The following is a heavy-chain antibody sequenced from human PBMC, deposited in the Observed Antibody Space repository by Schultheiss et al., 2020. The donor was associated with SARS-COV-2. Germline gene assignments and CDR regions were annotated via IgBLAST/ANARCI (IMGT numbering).Heavy chain of an antibody. D-gene: IGHD3-3*01. V-gene: IGHV3-23*01. CDR3: ARGAGFWSGYSYYYYGMDV. CDR2: ISGSGGST. Sequence: GGSLRLSCAASGFTFSSYAMSWVRQAPGKGLEWVSAISGSGGSTYYADSVKGRFTISRDNSKNTLYLQMNSLRAEDTAVYYCARGAGFWSGYSYYYYGMDVWGQGTTVTVSS. J-gene: IGHJ6*02. CDR1: GFTFSSYA.